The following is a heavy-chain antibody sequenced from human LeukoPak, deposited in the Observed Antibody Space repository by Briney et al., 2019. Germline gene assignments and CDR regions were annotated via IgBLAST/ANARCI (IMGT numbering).Heavy chain of an antibody. J-gene: IGHJ4*02. CDR2: IYSGGST. CDR1: GFTVSSNY. D-gene: IGHD5-18*01. Sequence: GGSLRLSCAASGFTVSSNYMSWVRQAPGKGLEWVSVIYSGGSTYYADSVKGRFTISRDNSKNTLYLQMNSLRAEDTAVYYCARAKYSYGCHYFDYWGQGTLVTVSS. CDR3: ARAKYSYGCHYFDY. V-gene: IGHV3-66*01.